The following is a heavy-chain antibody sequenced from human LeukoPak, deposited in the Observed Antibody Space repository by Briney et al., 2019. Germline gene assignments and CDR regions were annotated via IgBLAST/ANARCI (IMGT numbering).Heavy chain of an antibody. CDR2: INHSGST. D-gene: IGHD1-1*01. V-gene: IGHV4-34*01. J-gene: IGHJ6*03. CDR1: GVSFSGYY. Sequence: SETLSLTCAVYGVSFSGYYWSWIRQPPGKGLEWIGEINHSGSTNYNPYLKSRVTISVDPSKNQFSLSLSSVTDADTAVYYCARAGSNNYYYYCMDVWGKGTRSQSP. CDR3: ARAGSNNYYYYCMDV.